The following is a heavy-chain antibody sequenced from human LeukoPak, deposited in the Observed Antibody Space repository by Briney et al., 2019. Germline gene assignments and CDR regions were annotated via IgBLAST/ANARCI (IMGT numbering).Heavy chain of an antibody. V-gene: IGHV3-30*04. CDR3: ARCRIVGAIDY. J-gene: IGHJ4*02. CDR1: GFTLSSYA. D-gene: IGHD1-26*01. CDR2: ISYDGSNK. Sequence: PGGSLRLSCAASGFTLSSYAMHWVRQAPGKGLEWVAVISYDGSNKYYADSVKGRFTISRDNSKNTLYLQMNSLRAEHTAVYYCARCRIVGAIDYWGQGTLVTVSS.